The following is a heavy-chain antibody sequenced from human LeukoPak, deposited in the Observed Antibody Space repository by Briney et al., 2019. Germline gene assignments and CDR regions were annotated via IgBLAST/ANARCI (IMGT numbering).Heavy chain of an antibody. J-gene: IGHJ4*02. CDR2: INPSGGGT. Sequence: ASVKVSCKAPGYTFTSYYMHWVRQAPGQGLEWMGIINPSGGGTSYAQNFQGRVTMTRDMSTSTVYMELSSLRSEDTAVYYCARGAAMRYFDYWGQGTLVIVSS. CDR1: GYTFTSYY. D-gene: IGHD2-2*01. V-gene: IGHV1-46*01. CDR3: ARGAAMRYFDY.